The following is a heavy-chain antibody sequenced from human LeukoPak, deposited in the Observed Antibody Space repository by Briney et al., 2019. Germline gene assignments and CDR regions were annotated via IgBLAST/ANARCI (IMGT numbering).Heavy chain of an antibody. V-gene: IGHV3-43D*04. D-gene: IGHD6-13*01. J-gene: IGHJ6*03. CDR1: GFTFDDYT. Sequence: PPGGSLRLSCAASGFTFDDYTMHWVRQAPGKGLEWVSLISWDGGSTYYADSVKGRFTISRDNSKNSLYLQMNSLRAEDTALYYCAKGRYSSSWPQGYMDVWGKGTTVTVSS. CDR3: AKGRYSSSWPQGYMDV. CDR2: ISWDGGST.